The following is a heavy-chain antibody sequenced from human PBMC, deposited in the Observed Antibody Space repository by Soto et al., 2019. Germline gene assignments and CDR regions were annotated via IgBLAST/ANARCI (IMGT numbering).Heavy chain of an antibody. V-gene: IGHV4-39*01. CDR2: IYYSGST. Sequence: QLHLQESGPGLVKPSETLSLTCTVSGGSIISSSHYWGWIRQPPGEGLQWIGSIYYSGSTHYHPSRQSRVTISVDTSKNQFSLSMSSVSAADTSVYYCARVVRDVVLMVSANRFDACGQGTLVTVPS. J-gene: IGHJ5*02. D-gene: IGHD3-22*01. CDR3: ARVVRDVVLMVSANRFDA. CDR1: GGSIISSSHY.